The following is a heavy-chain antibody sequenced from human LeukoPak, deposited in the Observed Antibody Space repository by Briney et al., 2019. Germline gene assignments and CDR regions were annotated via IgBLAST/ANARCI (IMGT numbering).Heavy chain of an antibody. D-gene: IGHD3-3*01. CDR2: SYHSGRT. J-gene: IGHJ4*02. CDR1: GGSIRSISYY. CDR3: ASQNGPPYDFWNGYW. V-gene: IGHV4-39*01. Sequence: SETLSLTCTVSGGSIRSISYYWAWIRQPPGKRLEWIGSSYHSGRTSYNLSFKSRGAISVDTSENQFSLNLRSVTAADTAVYYCASQNGPPYDFWNGYWWGQGTLVTVSS.